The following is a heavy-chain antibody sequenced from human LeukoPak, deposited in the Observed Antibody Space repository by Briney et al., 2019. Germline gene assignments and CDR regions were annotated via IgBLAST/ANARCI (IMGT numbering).Heavy chain of an antibody. J-gene: IGHJ4*02. CDR2: INEAGVEK. D-gene: IGHD3-10*01. CDR3: ARELSRAGAFDY. Sequence: GGSLRLSCEASEFTFSSYWMHWVRQPPGKGLEWVANINEAGVEKYHVDSVKGRFTIFRDNAKNSLYLQMNNLRAEDTAVYYCARELSRAGAFDYWGQGTLVTVSS. CDR1: EFTFSSYW. V-gene: IGHV3-7*03.